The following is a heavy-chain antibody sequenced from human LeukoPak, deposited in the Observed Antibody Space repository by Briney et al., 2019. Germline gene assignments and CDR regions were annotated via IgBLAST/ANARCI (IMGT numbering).Heavy chain of an antibody. CDR2: IKQDRSEK. D-gene: IGHD3-3*01. V-gene: IGHV3-7*01. CDR1: GFTFTNYW. CDR3: ARLREIPVFGVVTKSTSYFDY. Sequence: GGSLRLSCAASGFTFTNYWMGWVRQAPGKGLELLANIKQDRSEKYYVDSVKGRFTISRDNAKNSLYLQMNSLRAEDTAVYYCARLREIPVFGVVTKSTSYFDYWGQGTLVTVSS. J-gene: IGHJ4*02.